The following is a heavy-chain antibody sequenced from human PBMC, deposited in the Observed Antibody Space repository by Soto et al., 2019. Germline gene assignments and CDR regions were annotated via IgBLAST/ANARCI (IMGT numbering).Heavy chain of an antibody. CDR1: GGSFSGYY. Sequence: SETLSLTCAVYGGSFSGYYWSWIRQPPGKGLEWIGEINHSGSTNYNPSLKSRVTISVDTSKNQFSLKLSSVTAADTAVYYCAREIVVVVVVAATLPKGNWFDPWGQGTLVTVSS. V-gene: IGHV4-34*01. D-gene: IGHD2-15*01. CDR3: AREIVVVVVVAATLPKGNWFDP. CDR2: INHSGST. J-gene: IGHJ5*02.